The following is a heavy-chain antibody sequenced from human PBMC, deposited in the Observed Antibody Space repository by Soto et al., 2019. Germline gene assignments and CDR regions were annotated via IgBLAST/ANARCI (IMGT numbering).Heavy chain of an antibody. J-gene: IGHJ6*02. D-gene: IGHD3-22*01. CDR3: AREPDYYDSSGPSSNYGMDV. CDR1: GGFISSYY. Sequence: SETLSLTCTVSGGFISSYYWSWIRQPPGRGLEWIGYIYYSGSTNYNPSLKSRVTISVDTSKNQFSLKLSSVTAADTAVYYCAREPDYYDSSGPSSNYGMDVWGQGTTVTVSS. V-gene: IGHV4-59*01. CDR2: IYYSGST.